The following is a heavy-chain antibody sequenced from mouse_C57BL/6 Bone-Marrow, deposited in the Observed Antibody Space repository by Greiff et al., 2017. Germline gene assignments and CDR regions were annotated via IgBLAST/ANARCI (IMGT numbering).Heavy chain of an antibody. CDR2: IDPNSGGT. D-gene: IGHD1-1*01. V-gene: IGHV1-72*01. CDR3: ARGYDGCSNYAMDY. Sequence: QVQLQQPGAELVKPGASVKLSCKASGYTFSRYWMHWVKQRPGRGLEWIGRIDPNSGGTKYNEKFKGKATLTVDNTSSTAYMQLSTLPSAAYAVYFLARGYDGCSNYAMDYWGQGTIVTVSS. CDR1: GYTFSRYW. J-gene: IGHJ4*01.